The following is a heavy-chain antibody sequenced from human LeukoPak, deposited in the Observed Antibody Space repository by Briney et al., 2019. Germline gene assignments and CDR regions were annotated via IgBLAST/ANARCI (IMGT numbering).Heavy chain of an antibody. CDR1: DRCIRRGCKY. V-gene: IGHV4-30-2*01. CDR2: IYHSGST. Sequence: SVSDRCIRRGCKYWSWMRQPQGKGLEWIGYIYHSGSTYYNPSLKSRVTISVDRSKNQFSLKLSSVTAADTAVYYCASSRTYYDFWSGFDYWGQGTLVTVSS. CDR3: ASSRTYYDFWSGFDY. D-gene: IGHD3-3*01. J-gene: IGHJ4*02.